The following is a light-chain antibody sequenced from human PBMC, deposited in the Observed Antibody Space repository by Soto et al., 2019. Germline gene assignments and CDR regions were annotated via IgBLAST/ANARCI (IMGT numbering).Light chain of an antibody. J-gene: IGLJ2*01. CDR3: SSYAGSNNVV. V-gene: IGLV2-8*01. CDR2: EVG. Sequence: QLVLTQPPSASGSPGQSVTISCTGTSSDVGGYNYVSWYQQHPGKAPKLMIFEVGQRPSGVPDRFSGSKSGNTASLTVSGLQAEDEADYYCSSYAGSNNVVFGGGTQLTVL. CDR1: SSDVGGYNY.